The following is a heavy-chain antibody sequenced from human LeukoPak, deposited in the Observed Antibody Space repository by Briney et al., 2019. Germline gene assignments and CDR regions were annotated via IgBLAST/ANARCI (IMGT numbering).Heavy chain of an antibody. Sequence: GGSLRLSCAASGISFSRFGMSWVRLAPGKGLEWVSTLSGTGTTFYADSVKGRFTISRANSENTLYLQMDSLRAEDTALYYCGRVGYSRAWYFFDFWGQGTLVTVSS. CDR2: LSGTGTT. J-gene: IGHJ4*02. CDR3: GRVGYSRAWYFFDF. D-gene: IGHD6-19*01. V-gene: IGHV3-23*01. CDR1: GISFSRFG.